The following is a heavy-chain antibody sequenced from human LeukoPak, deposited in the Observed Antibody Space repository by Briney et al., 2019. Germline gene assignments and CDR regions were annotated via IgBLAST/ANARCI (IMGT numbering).Heavy chain of an antibody. J-gene: IGHJ4*02. Sequence: GGSLRLSCVASGFTFSSNWMSGLRQAPGKGLEWVANIKQDGSEKYYVDSVKGRFTISRDNAKKSLYLQMNSLRAEDTAVYYCATVRYLEFWGQGILVTVSS. D-gene: IGHD3-3*01. CDR1: GFTFSSNW. CDR3: ATVRYLEF. V-gene: IGHV3-7*01. CDR2: IKQDGSEK.